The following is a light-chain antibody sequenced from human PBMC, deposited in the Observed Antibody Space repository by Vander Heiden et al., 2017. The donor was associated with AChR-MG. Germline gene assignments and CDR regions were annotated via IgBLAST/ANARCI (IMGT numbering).Light chain of an antibody. J-gene: IGKJ1*01. Sequence: DIQMTQSPSSLSASVGDRVTITCRASQSISNYLMEYQQKPGKAPKHLIYAASSLQSGVASKLSSSGSWRDFTLTISSLQPEDFAAYYCRQSYSTPPWTFGQGTKVEIK. CDR2: AAS. CDR1: QSISNY. CDR3: RQSYSTPPWT. V-gene: IGKV1-39*01.